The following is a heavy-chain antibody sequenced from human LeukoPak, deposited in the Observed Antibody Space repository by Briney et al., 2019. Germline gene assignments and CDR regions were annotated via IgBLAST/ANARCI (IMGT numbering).Heavy chain of an antibody. J-gene: IGHJ4*02. Sequence: GRSLRLSCAASGFTFSSYGMHWVRQAPGKGLEWVAVIWYDGSNKYYADSVKGRFTIPRDNSKNTLYLQMNSLRAEDTAVYYCVRDHTRGYFDYWGQGTLVTVSS. CDR1: GFTFSSYG. CDR3: VRDHTRGYFDY. CDR2: IWYDGSNK. V-gene: IGHV3-33*01. D-gene: IGHD2-2*02.